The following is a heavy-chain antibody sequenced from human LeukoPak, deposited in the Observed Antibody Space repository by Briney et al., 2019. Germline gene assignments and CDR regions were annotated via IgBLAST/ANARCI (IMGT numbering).Heavy chain of an antibody. D-gene: IGHD6-19*01. Sequence: GGSLRLSCAASGFTFSSYGMHWVRQAPGKGLEWVAVIWYDGSNKYYADSVKGRFTISRDNSKNTLYLQMNSLRAEDTAVYYCARDTKSSGWFEYFQHWGQGTLVTVSS. J-gene: IGHJ1*01. CDR2: IWYDGSNK. V-gene: IGHV3-33*01. CDR1: GFTFSSYG. CDR3: ARDTKSSGWFEYFQH.